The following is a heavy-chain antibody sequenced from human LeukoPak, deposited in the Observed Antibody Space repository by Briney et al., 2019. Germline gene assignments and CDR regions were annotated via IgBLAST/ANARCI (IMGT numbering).Heavy chain of an antibody. CDR1: GYTFNIYY. Sequence: WASVKVSCKTSGYTFNIYYVQWLRQAPGQGLEWMGVIHPNDGGTTYAQKFQGRIIMTSDTSTSTIYMELSSLKSDDTAVYYCARGDIDHWGQGTLVTVSS. CDR2: IHPNDGGT. D-gene: IGHD2-15*01. V-gene: IGHV1-46*02. CDR3: ARGDIDH. J-gene: IGHJ5*02.